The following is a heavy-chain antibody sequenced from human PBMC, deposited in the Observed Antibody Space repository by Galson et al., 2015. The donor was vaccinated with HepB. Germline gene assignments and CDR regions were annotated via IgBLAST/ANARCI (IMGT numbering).Heavy chain of an antibody. CDR1: GFTFSSYS. CDR2: ISSSSSYT. D-gene: IGHD3-22*01. J-gene: IGHJ3*02. V-gene: IGHV3-21*05. CDR3: ARVQQMIVGNEYALDI. Sequence: LRLSCAAPGFTFSSYSMSWVRQAPGKGLEWVSYISSSSSYTNYADSVKGRFTISRDNAKNSLYLQMNSLRAEDTAVYYCARVQQMIVGNEYALDIWGHGTMVTVSS.